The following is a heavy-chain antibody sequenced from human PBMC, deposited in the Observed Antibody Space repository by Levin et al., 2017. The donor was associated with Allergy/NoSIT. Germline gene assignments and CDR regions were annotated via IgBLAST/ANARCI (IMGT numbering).Heavy chain of an antibody. Sequence: KVSCKGSGYSFTRYWIGWVRQMPGKGLEWMGTIYPTDSDTRYSPSFQGQVTIPADNSISTAYLQWNSLKASATAMYYCARPRGYSDLRDPFDIWGQGTMVTVSS. D-gene: IGHD5-18*01. CDR1: GYSFTRYW. CDR2: IYPTDSDT. J-gene: IGHJ3*02. CDR3: ARPRGYSDLRDPFDI. V-gene: IGHV5-51*01.